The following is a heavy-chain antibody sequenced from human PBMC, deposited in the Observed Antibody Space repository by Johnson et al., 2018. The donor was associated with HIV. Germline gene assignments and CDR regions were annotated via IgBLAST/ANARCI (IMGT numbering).Heavy chain of an antibody. D-gene: IGHD2-2*01. V-gene: IGHV3-30*04. CDR3: ARDLEDIVVVPAAIGAFDI. J-gene: IGHJ3*02. CDR2: IKQDGSEK. CDR1: GFTFSIYS. Sequence: QVQLVESGGGVVQPGRSLRLSCAASGFTFSIYSMHWVRQAPGKGLEWVANIKQDGSEKYYADSVKGRFTISRDNSKNTLYLQMNSLRAEDTAVYYCARDLEDIVVVPAAIGAFDIWGQGTMVTVSS.